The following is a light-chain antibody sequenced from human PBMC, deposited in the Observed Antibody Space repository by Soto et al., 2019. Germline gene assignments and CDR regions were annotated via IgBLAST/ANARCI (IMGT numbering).Light chain of an antibody. CDR2: EVS. V-gene: IGLV2-14*03. CDR3: SSYTSSSTRV. Sequence: QSALTQPASVSGSPGQSITISCTGTSSDVGAYEFVSWYQQHPDKAPKLMIYEVSNRPSGVFNRFSGSKSVNTATLTISGLQAEDEADYYCSSYTSSSTRVFGTGTKVTVL. CDR1: SSDVGAYEF. J-gene: IGLJ1*01.